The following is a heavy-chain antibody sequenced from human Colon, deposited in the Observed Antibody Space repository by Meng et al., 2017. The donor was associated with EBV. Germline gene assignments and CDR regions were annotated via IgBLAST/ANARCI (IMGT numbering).Heavy chain of an antibody. CDR3: SRGVDSYKLGNL. CDR1: GGSLSDYY. V-gene: IGHV4-34*01. Sequence: QVQLHQWGPGRLKPSEPLSPTCVVYGGSLSDYYCSWIRQSPGRGLEWIGEIHPSGSIFYNPSLQSRVTISVDTSKNQFSLNLNSVTAADTAVYFCSRGVDSYKLGNLWGRGTLVTVSS. CDR2: IHPSGSI. J-gene: IGHJ2*01. D-gene: IGHD7-27*01.